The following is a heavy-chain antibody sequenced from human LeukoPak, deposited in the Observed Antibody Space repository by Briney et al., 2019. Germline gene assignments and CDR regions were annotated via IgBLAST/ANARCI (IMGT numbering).Heavy chain of an antibody. CDR2: ISAYNGNT. J-gene: IGHJ1*01. CDR1: GYTFTSYG. D-gene: IGHD6-19*01. Sequence: ASVKVSCKASGYTFTSYGISWVRQAPGQGLEWMGWISAYNGNTNYAQKLQGRVTMTTDTSTSTAYMELSSLRSEDTAVYYCARGLFGYSSGWYRHWGQGTLVTVSS. CDR3: ARGLFGYSSGWYRH. V-gene: IGHV1-18*01.